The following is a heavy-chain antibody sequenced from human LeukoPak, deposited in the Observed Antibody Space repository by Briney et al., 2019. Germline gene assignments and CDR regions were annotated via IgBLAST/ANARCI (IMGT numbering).Heavy chain of an antibody. Sequence: SETLSLTCTVSGGSISSTSYYWGWIRQPPGKGLEWIGSIYYSGSTHYNPSLKSRVTISVDTSKNQFSLKLSSVTAADTAVYYCARPYFYYSSGWFELGSLGDIWGQGTMVTVSS. CDR1: GGSISSTSYY. CDR3: ARPYFYYSSGWFELGSLGDI. D-gene: IGHD6-19*01. J-gene: IGHJ3*02. CDR2: IYYSGST. V-gene: IGHV4-39*01.